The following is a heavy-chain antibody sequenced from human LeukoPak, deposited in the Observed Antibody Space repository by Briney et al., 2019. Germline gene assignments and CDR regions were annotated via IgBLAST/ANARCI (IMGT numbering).Heavy chain of an antibody. J-gene: IGHJ4*02. Sequence: ASVKVSCKASGYTFTSYDINWVRQATGQGLEWMGWMNPNSGNTAYAQKFQGRVTITRNTSISSAYMELSSLRSEDTAVYYCAREDYYDSGSNDYWGQGTLVTVSS. D-gene: IGHD3-22*01. V-gene: IGHV1-8*03. CDR2: MNPNSGNT. CDR3: AREDYYDSGSNDY. CDR1: GYTFTSYD.